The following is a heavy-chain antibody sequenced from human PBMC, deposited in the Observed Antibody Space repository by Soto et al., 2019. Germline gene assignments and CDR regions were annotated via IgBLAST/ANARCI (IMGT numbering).Heavy chain of an antibody. V-gene: IGHV3-48*03. CDR1: AFTLGRNQ. J-gene: IGHJ5*02. Sequence: GGSLRLSGSPPAFTLGRNQLNWARQPPGKGLEWVSYLMGRVKTISYPDSVKARSTISGDKPRNPLYLQMNSRRAEDTAVYYCARVKGIAVTGTPRWFDPWGQGTLVTVSS. D-gene: IGHD6-19*01. CDR2: LMGRVKTI. CDR3: ARVKGIAVTGTPRWFDP.